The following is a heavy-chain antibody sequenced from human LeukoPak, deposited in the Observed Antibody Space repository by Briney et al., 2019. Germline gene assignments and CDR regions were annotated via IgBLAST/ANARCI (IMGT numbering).Heavy chain of an antibody. V-gene: IGHV3-53*01. CDR1: GFTVSSNY. CDR2: IYSGGST. D-gene: IGHD6-19*01. Sequence: GGSLRLSCAASGFTVSSNYMSWVRQARGKGLEWVSVIYSGGSTYYADSVKGRFTISRDNSKNTLYLQMNSLRAEDTAVYYCARNLHSSGWYDYFDYWGQGTLVTVSS. CDR3: ARNLHSSGWYDYFDY. J-gene: IGHJ4*02.